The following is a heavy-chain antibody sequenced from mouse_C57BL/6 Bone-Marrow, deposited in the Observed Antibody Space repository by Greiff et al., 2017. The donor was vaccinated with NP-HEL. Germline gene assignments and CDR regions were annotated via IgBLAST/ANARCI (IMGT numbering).Heavy chain of an antibody. CDR1: GYSITSGYY. V-gene: IGHV3-6*01. D-gene: IGHD1-1*01. Sequence: ESGPGLVKPSQSLSLTCSVTGYSITSGYYWNWIRQFPGNKLEWMGYISYDGSNNYNPSLKNRISITRDTSKNQFFLKLNSVTTEDTATYYCARDPLPRSSMDYWGQGTSVTVSS. CDR3: ARDPLPRSSMDY. CDR2: ISYDGSN. J-gene: IGHJ4*01.